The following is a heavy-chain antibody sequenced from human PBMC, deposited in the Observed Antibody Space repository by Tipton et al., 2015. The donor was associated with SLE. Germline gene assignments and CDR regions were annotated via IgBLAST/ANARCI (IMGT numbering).Heavy chain of an antibody. V-gene: IGHV4-34*01. CDR3: ARAGDYDSSGYSY. Sequence: LRLSCAVYGGSFSGYYWSWIRQPPGKGLEWIGEINHSGSTNYSPSLKSRVTISVDTSKNQFSLKLSSVTAADTAVYYCARAGDYDSSGYSYWGQGPLVTVSS. J-gene: IGHJ4*02. CDR1: GGSFSGYY. CDR2: INHSGST. D-gene: IGHD3-22*01.